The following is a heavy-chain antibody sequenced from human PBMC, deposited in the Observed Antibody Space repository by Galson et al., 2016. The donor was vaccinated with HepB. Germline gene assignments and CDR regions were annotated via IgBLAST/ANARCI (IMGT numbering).Heavy chain of an antibody. CDR2: INQDGSDK. D-gene: IGHD3-16*01. Sequence: SLRLSCAASGFTFSSYWMSWVRQAPGKALEWVAKINQDGSDKVYVDSVKGRFTISRDNAKRSLYLQVNSLRPEDTALYFCTSGGLRGGVTLNYYFEFWGRGTQVTVSS. CDR1: GFTFSSYW. CDR3: TSGGLRGGVTLNYYFEF. V-gene: IGHV3-7*03. J-gene: IGHJ2*01.